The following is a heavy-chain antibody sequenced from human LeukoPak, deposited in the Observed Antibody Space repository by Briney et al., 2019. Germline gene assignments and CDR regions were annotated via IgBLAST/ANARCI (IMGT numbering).Heavy chain of an antibody. V-gene: IGHV4-30-4*07. D-gene: IGHD6-13*01. Sequence: TLSLTCAVSGGSISSGVYSWSWFRQPPGKGLEWIGYIYYSGNTYYNPSLKSRVTISVDTSKNHFSLKLSSVTAADTAVYYCARGGAVAGPDWGDAFDIWGQGTMVTVSS. J-gene: IGHJ3*02. CDR1: GGSISSGVYS. CDR2: IYYSGNT. CDR3: ARGGAVAGPDWGDAFDI.